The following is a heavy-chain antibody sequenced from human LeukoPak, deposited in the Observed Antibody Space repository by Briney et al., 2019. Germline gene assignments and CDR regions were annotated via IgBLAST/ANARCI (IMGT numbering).Heavy chain of an antibody. V-gene: IGHV1-69*06. D-gene: IGHD2-2*01. Sequence: SVKVSCKASGGTFSSYAISWVRQAPGQGLEWMGGIIPIFGTANYAQKFQGRVAITADKSTSTAYMELSSLRSEDTAVYYCAGGSGADIVVVPAASDYWGQGTLVTVSS. CDR2: IIPIFGTA. J-gene: IGHJ4*02. CDR1: GGTFSSYA. CDR3: AGGSGADIVVVPAASDY.